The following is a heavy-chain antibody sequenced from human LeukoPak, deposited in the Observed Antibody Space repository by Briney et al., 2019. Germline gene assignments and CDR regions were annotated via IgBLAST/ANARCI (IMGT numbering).Heavy chain of an antibody. CDR3: ARDYGDYPFDY. V-gene: IGHV3-21*01. D-gene: IGHD4-17*01. CDR1: GFTFSSYS. CDR2: ISSSSSYI. J-gene: IGHJ4*02. Sequence: GGSLRLSCAASGFTFSSYSMNWVRQAPGKGLEWVSSISSSSSYIFYADSVKGRFTISRDNAKNSLYLQMNSLRAEDTAVYYCARDYGDYPFDYWGQGTLVTVSS.